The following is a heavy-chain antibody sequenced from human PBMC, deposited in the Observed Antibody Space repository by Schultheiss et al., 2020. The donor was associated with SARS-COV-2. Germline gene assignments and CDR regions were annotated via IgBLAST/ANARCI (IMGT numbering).Heavy chain of an antibody. CDR2: TRNKANSYTT. CDR1: GFTFSSYA. D-gene: IGHD1-26*01. CDR3: ARAPSVSPPPGATSDLDYYYYGMDV. J-gene: IGHJ6*02. Sequence: GESLKISCAASGFTFSSYAMSWVRQAPGKGLEWVGRTRNKANSYTTEYAASVKGRFTISRDDSKNSLYLQMNSLKTEDTAVYYCARAPSVSPPPGATSDLDYYYYGMDVWGQGTTVTVSS. V-gene: IGHV3-72*01.